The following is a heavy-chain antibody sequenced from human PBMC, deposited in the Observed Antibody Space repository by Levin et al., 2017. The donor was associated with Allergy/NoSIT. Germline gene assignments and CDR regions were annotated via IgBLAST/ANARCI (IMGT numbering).Heavy chain of an antibody. J-gene: IGHJ4*02. CDR1: GYTFNTYA. CDR3: ARGWGSGTASFDY. D-gene: IGHD7-27*01. Sequence: ASVKVSCKASGYTFNTYAIHWVRRAPGQRLEWMGWINTYNGNTKYSQNFQGRVTITRDTSATTAYMELSSLRSDDTTVYYCARGWGSGTASFDYWGQGTLVTVSS. CDR2: INTYNGNT. V-gene: IGHV1-3*04.